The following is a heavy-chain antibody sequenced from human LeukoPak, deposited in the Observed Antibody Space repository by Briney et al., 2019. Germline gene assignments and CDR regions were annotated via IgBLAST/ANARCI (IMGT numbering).Heavy chain of an antibody. CDR2: IYYSGST. CDR3: ARGVGGTSSGFYYYYMDV. D-gene: IGHD2-2*01. Sequence: SETLSLTCTVSGGSISSSSYYWGWIRQPPGKGLEWIRSIYYSGSTYYNPSLKSRVTISVDTSKNQFSLKLSSVTAADTAVYYCARGVGGTSSGFYYYYMDVWGKGTTVTVSS. J-gene: IGHJ6*03. CDR1: GGSISSSSYY. V-gene: IGHV4-39*01.